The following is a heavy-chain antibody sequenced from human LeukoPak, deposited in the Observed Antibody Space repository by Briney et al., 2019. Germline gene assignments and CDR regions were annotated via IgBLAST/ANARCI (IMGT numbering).Heavy chain of an antibody. CDR3: ARARWGSIDY. Sequence: SETLSHTCTVSGGSISSGGYYWSWIRQPPGKGLEWIGYIYHSGSTYYNPSLKSRVTISVDRSKNQFSLKLSSVTAADTAVYYCARARWGSIDYWGQGTLVTVSS. D-gene: IGHD2-8*02. J-gene: IGHJ4*02. CDR2: IYHSGST. CDR1: GGSISSGGYY. V-gene: IGHV4-30-2*01.